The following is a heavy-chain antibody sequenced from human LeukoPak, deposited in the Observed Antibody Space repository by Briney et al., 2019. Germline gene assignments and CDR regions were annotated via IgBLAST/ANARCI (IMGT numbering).Heavy chain of an antibody. V-gene: IGHV3-73*01. CDR2: IRSKANSYAT. CDR3: TRDIDYYYGSGSYHNYYGMDV. CDR1: GFTFSGSA. J-gene: IGHJ6*02. Sequence: GGSLRLSCAASGFTFSGSAMHWVRQASGKGLEWVGRIRSKANSYATAYAASVKGRFTISRDDSKNTAYLQMNSLKTEDTAVYYCTRDIDYYYGSGSYHNYYGMDVWGQGTTVTVSS. D-gene: IGHD3-10*01.